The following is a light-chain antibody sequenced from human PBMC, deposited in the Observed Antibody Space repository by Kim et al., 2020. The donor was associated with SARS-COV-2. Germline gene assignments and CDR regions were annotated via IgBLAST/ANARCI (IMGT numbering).Light chain of an antibody. CDR2: GAS. CDR1: EGVGSSY. J-gene: IGKJ1*01. Sequence: SSGEGATLASSAAEGVGSSYVAWYQQKPGQAPRLLIYGASSRATGIPDRFSGSGSGTDFTLTISRLEPEDFAVYYCQQYGSSSWTFGQGTKVDIK. V-gene: IGKV3-20*01. CDR3: QQYGSSSWT.